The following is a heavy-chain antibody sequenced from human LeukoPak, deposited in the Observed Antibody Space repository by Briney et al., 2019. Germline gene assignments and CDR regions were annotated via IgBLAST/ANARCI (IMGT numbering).Heavy chain of an antibody. Sequence: SETLSLTCTVSGGSISSSSYYWGWIRQPPGKGLEWIGSIYYSGSTYYNPSLKSRVTISVDTSKNQFSLKLSSVTAAHTAVYYCARGSGDDYGDYVPNFDYWGQGTLVTVSS. CDR1: GGSISSSSYY. CDR3: ARGSGDDYGDYVPNFDY. D-gene: IGHD4-17*01. CDR2: IYYSGST. V-gene: IGHV4-39*01. J-gene: IGHJ4*02.